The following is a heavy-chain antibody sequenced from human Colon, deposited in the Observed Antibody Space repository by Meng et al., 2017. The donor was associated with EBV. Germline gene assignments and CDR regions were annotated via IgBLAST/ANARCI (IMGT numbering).Heavy chain of an antibody. CDR3: ARDGGVTHIP. V-gene: IGHV4-4*02. CDR2: IYHNGQT. J-gene: IGHJ5*02. CDR1: GTSISTSNW. Sequence: LEEEGAGLAKPVGTLSLTCAVSGTSISTSNWGSWSRQSPGEWLEWIGAIYHNGQTNYNPSLKSRVSMSVDESKNEFSLNLKSVTAAYTAVYYCARDGGVTHIPWGQGVLVTVSS. D-gene: IGHD2-8*02.